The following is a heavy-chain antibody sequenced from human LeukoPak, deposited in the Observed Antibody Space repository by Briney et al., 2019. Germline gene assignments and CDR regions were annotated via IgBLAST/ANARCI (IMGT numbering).Heavy chain of an antibody. CDR2: INPSGGST. CDR1: GYTFTSYY. J-gene: IGHJ4*02. Sequence: ASVKVSCKASGYTFTSYYMHWVRQAPGQGLEWMGIINPSGGSTSYAQKFQGRVTMTRDMSTSTVYMELSSLRSEDTAVYYCASKEEYSSGWSYYFDYWGQGTLVTVSS. D-gene: IGHD6-19*01. CDR3: ASKEEYSSGWSYYFDY. V-gene: IGHV1-46*01.